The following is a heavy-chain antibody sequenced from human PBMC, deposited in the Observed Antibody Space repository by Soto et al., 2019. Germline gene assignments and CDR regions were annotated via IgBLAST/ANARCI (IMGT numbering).Heavy chain of an antibody. Sequence: EVQLVESGGGLVQPGRSLRLSCAASGFTVDDYAMHWVRQAPGKGLEWVSGISWNSETIDYADSVKGRFTISRDNAKSSLFLQMNSLRPDDTALYYCAKDMKWRGMTTIHYFDSWGQGTLVTVSS. CDR3: AKDMKWRGMTTIHYFDS. CDR1: GFTVDDYA. V-gene: IGHV3-9*01. J-gene: IGHJ4*02. CDR2: ISWNSETI. D-gene: IGHD4-17*01.